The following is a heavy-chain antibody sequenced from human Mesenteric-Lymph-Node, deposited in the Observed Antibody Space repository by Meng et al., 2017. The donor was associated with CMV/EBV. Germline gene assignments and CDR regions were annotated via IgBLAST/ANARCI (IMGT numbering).Heavy chain of an antibody. D-gene: IGHD3-10*01. Sequence: GGSLRLSCAASGFAFSGYAMNWFRQAPGKGLEWVSAISGSGGSTYYADSVKGRFTISRDNSKNTLYLQMNSLRAEDTAVYYCAKDKITMVRGVYGMDVWGQGTTVTVSS. V-gene: IGHV3-23*01. CDR3: AKDKITMVRGVYGMDV. CDR1: GFAFSGYA. CDR2: ISGSGGST. J-gene: IGHJ6*02.